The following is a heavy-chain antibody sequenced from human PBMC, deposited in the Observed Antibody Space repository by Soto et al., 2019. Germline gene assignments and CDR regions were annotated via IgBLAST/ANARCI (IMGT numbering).Heavy chain of an antibody. CDR2: IYYSGST. Sequence: SETLSLTCTVSGGSISSGDYYWSWIRQPPGKGLEWIGYIYYSGSTYYNPSLKSRVTISVDTSKNQFSLKLSSVTAADTAVYHCARGMRDCSSTSCSPLDYLGQGTLVTVSS. CDR1: GGSISSGDYY. J-gene: IGHJ4*02. CDR3: ARGMRDCSSTSCSPLDY. V-gene: IGHV4-30-4*01. D-gene: IGHD2-2*01.